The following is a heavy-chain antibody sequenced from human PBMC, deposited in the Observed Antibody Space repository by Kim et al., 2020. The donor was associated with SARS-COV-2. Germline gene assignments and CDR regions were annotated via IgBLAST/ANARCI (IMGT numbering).Heavy chain of an antibody. CDR3: ARWGSGDAFDI. Sequence: KYYADSWKVRFTHSKGNTKKTLYLQMDSLRAEDTAVYYCARWGSGDAFDIWGQGAMVTVSS. CDR2: K. V-gene: IGHV3-30*01. J-gene: IGHJ3*02. D-gene: IGHD3-10*01.